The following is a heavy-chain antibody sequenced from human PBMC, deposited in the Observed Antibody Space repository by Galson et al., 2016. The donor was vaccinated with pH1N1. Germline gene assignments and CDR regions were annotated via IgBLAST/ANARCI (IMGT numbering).Heavy chain of an antibody. Sequence: FLRLSCAASGFTFDDYAMHWVRQAPGKGLEWVSGISWNSGSIGYADSVKGRFTISRDNAKNSLYLQMNSLRAEDTALYYCAKVTGYLYGYVDYWGQGTLVTVSS. CDR2: ISWNSGSI. CDR1: GFTFDDYA. J-gene: IGHJ4*02. V-gene: IGHV3-9*01. CDR3: AKVTGYLYGYVDY. D-gene: IGHD5-18*01.